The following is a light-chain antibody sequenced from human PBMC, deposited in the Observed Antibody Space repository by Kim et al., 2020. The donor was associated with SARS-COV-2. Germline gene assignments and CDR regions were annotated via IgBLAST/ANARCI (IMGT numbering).Light chain of an antibody. V-gene: IGLV2-11*03. CDR1: SSDVGSYDY. CDR3: SSYAGTYTSVI. J-gene: IGLJ2*01. CDR2: GVT. Sequence: TISCTGTSSDVGSYDYVSWYQQHPGKAPKLVMFGVTKRPSGVPDRFSGSKSANTASLTISGLQAEDEADYYCSSYAGTYTSVIFGGGTQLTVL.